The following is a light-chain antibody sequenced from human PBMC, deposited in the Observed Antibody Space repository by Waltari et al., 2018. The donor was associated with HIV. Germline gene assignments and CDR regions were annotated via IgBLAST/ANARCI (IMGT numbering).Light chain of an antibody. J-gene: IGKJ2*01. CDR2: KTS. CDR3: QQYSSFPIT. Sequence: QMPQPPFTLSASIRDKVSITCRASHNVGTWLAWYPQKPGKAPSLLISKTSTLESGVPTNFSGSGSGTYFTLTISALRPDDFASYFCQQYSSFPITFGQGTKL. V-gene: IGKV1-5*03. CDR1: HNVGTW.